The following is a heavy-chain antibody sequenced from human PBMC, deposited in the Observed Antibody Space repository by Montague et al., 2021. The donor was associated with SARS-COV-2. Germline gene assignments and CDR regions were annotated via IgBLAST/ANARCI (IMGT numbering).Heavy chain of an antibody. Sequence: SETLSLTCAVSGGSIRNYYWSWIRQPPGRGLEWIAYIYDSGNVDYNPSLKSRVTILVDTSKNQFSLKLGSVTAADTAVYYCAAQTDYYYYSLDVWGPGTTATVS. J-gene: IGHJ6*02. V-gene: IGHV4-59*08. CDR3: AAQTDYYYYSLDV. CDR2: IYDSGNV. CDR1: GGSIRNYY.